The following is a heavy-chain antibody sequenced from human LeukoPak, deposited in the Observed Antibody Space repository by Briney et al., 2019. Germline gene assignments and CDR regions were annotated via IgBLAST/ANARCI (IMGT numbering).Heavy chain of an antibody. CDR2: ISGSGGST. J-gene: IGHJ4*02. CDR1: GFTFSSYA. CDR3: AKAHGLRITMIVVAPDY. Sequence: PGGSLRLSCAASGFTFSSYAMSWVRQAPGKGLEWVSAISGSGGSTYYADSVKGRFTIYRDNSKNTLYLQMNSLRAEDTAVYYCAKAHGLRITMIVVAPDYWGQGTLVTVSS. V-gene: IGHV3-23*01. D-gene: IGHD3-22*01.